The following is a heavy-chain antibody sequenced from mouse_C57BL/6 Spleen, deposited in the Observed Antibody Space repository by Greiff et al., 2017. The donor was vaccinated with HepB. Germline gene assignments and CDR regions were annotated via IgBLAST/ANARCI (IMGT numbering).Heavy chain of an antibody. V-gene: IGHV1-4*01. Sequence: QVQLKESGAELVRPGASVKMSCTASGYTFTGYTMHWVKQRPGQGLEWIGYINPSSGYTEYEQKFKDKATLTADKSSSTAYLQLSSLTSEDSAVYYCTRVEEGYYYFDDWGQGTTLTVSS. J-gene: IGHJ2*01. CDR2: INPSSGYT. D-gene: IGHD2-3*01. CDR3: TRVEEGYYYFDD. CDR1: GYTFTGYT.